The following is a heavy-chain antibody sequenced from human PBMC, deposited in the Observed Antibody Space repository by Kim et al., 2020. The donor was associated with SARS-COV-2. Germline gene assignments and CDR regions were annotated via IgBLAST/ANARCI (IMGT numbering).Heavy chain of an antibody. D-gene: IGHD2-2*01. V-gene: IGHV3-9*01. J-gene: IGHJ3*02. CDR3: AKDRGWDTVVVPAAYGAFDI. CDR1: GFTFGDYA. Sequence: GGSLRLSCAASGFTFGDYAMHWVRQVPGKGLEWVSGISWNSGSIGYADSVKGRFTVSRDNAKNSLHLQMNSLRAEDTALYYCAKDRGWDTVVVPAAYGAFDIWGQGTMVTVSS. CDR2: ISWNSGSI.